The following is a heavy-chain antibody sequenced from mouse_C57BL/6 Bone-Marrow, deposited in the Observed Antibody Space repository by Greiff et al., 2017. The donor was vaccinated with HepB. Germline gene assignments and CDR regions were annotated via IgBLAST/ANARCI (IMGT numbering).Heavy chain of an antibody. J-gene: IGHJ2*01. Sequence: EVHLVESGGGLVQPGGSLKLSCAASGFTFSDYGMAWVRQAPRKGPEWVAFISNLAYSIYYADTVTGRFTISRENAKNTLYLEMSSLRSEDTAMYYCARLYYDYQGYYFDYWGQGTTLTVSS. V-gene: IGHV5-15*01. CDR1: GFTFSDYG. CDR2: ISNLAYSI. CDR3: ARLYYDYQGYYFDY. D-gene: IGHD2-4*01.